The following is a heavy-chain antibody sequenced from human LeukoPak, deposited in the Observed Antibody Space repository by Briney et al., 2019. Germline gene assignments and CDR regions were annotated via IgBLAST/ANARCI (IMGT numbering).Heavy chain of an antibody. CDR1: GGTFSSYA. J-gene: IGHJ5*02. V-gene: IGHV1-69*01. D-gene: IGHD3-3*01. Sequence: SVKVSCKASGGTFSSYAISWVRQAPGQGLEWMGGIIPIFGTANYAQKFQGRVTITADESTSTAYMELSSLRSEDTAVYYCAKGRVSAVFGVVIPYNWFDPWGQGTLVTVSS. CDR3: AKGRVSAVFGVVIPYNWFDP. CDR2: IIPIFGTA.